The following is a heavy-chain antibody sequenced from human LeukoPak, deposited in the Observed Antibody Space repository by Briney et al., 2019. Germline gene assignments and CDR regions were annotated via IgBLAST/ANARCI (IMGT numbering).Heavy chain of an antibody. D-gene: IGHD2-15*01. Sequence: GGSLRLSCVASGFTFANFAMKWVRQAPGKGLEWVSQISGRGDLSLYADPVKGRFSVSRDNSKNTLYLQMNSLRAEDTAVYYCARDGDIVVVVAATLDYWGQGTLVTVSS. J-gene: IGHJ4*02. CDR3: ARDGDIVVVVAATLDY. CDR2: ISGRGDLS. CDR1: GFTFANFA. V-gene: IGHV3-23*01.